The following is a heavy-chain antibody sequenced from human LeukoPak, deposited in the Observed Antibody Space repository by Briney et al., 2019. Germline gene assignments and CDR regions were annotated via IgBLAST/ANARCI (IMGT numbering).Heavy chain of an antibody. CDR2: ISWNSGSI. Sequence: PGGSLRLSCAASGFTFDDYAMHWVRQAPGKGLEWVSGISWNSGSIGYADSVKGRFTISRDNAKNSLYLQMNSLRAEDTALYYCAKGVEKYCSGGSCYSGAFDIWGQGTMVTVSS. CDR3: AKGVEKYCSGGSCYSGAFDI. D-gene: IGHD2-15*01. V-gene: IGHV3-9*01. J-gene: IGHJ3*02. CDR1: GFTFDDYA.